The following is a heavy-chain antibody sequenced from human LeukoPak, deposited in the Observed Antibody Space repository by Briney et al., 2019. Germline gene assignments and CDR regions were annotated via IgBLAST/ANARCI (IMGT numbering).Heavy chain of an antibody. D-gene: IGHD3-3*01. V-gene: IGHV4-4*07. Sequence: SETLSLTCTVSGGSISSYYWSWIRQPAGKGLEWIGRIYTSGSTNYNPSLKSRVTKSVDTSKNQFSLKLSSVTAADTAVYYCARSPHYDFWSGYFPWGQGTLVTVSS. CDR2: IYTSGST. J-gene: IGHJ5*02. CDR3: ARSPHYDFWSGYFP. CDR1: GGSISSYY.